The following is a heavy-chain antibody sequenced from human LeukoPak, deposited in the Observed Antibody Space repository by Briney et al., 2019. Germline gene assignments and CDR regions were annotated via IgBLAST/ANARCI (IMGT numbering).Heavy chain of an antibody. V-gene: IGHV4-59*13. Sequence: SETLSLTCIVSGGSISSYYWSWIRQPPGKGLEWIGNIYSSGTTNYNPSLKSRVTISMDTSKNQFSLKLSSVTAADTAVYYCARMYGGYVPTDYWGQGTLVTVSS. CDR1: GGSISSYY. J-gene: IGHJ4*02. CDR2: IYSSGTT. CDR3: ARMYGGYVPTDY. D-gene: IGHD5-12*01.